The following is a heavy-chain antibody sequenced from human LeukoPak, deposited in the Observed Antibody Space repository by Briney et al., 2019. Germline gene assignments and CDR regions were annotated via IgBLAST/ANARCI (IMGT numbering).Heavy chain of an antibody. V-gene: IGHV3-7*01. J-gene: IGHJ4*02. CDR3: ARDSAYYDFWSGYYSHFDY. Sequence: GGSLRLSCAASGFTFSSYWMSWVRQAPGKGLEGVANIKQDGSEKYYVDSVKGRFTISRDNAKNSLYLQMNSLRAEDTAVYYCARDSAYYDFWSGYYSHFDYWGQGTLVTVSS. CDR1: GFTFSSYW. CDR2: IKQDGSEK. D-gene: IGHD3-3*01.